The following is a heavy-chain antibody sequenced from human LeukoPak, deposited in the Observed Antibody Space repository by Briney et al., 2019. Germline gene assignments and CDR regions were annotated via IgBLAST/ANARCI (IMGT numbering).Heavy chain of an antibody. D-gene: IGHD6-19*01. V-gene: IGHV4-34*01. CDR3: ARGVSSGYFDY. Sequence: PSETLSLTCAVYGGSFSGYYWSWIRQPPGKGLEWIGEINHSGSTNYNPSLQSRVTISVDTSKNQFSLKLSSVTAADTAVYYCARGVSSGYFDYWGQGTLVTVSS. CDR1: GGSFSGYY. J-gene: IGHJ4*02. CDR2: INHSGST.